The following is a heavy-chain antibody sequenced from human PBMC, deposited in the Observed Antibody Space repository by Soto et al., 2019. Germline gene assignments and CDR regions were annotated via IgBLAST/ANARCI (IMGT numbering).Heavy chain of an antibody. D-gene: IGHD5-12*01. CDR3: AKMGYVDIVATIPALDY. CDR2: ISGSGGST. CDR1: GFTFSSYA. J-gene: IGHJ4*02. Sequence: VGSLRLSCAASGFTFSSYAMSWVRQAPGKGLEWVSAISGSGGSTYYADSVKGRFTISRDNSKNTLYLQMNSLRAEDTAVYYCAKMGYVDIVATIPALDYWGQGTLVTVSS. V-gene: IGHV3-23*01.